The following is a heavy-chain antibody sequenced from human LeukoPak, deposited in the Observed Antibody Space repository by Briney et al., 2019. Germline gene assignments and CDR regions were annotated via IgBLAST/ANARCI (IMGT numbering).Heavy chain of an antibody. Sequence: PSETLSLTCSVSGASITRYYWTWIRQPVGKGLEWFGRLYTNGTVNYNPSLRSRVTMSRDTSRNQFSLKLTSVTAADTAVYYCASFPGIYYSLQYFHHWGQGTLVTVSS. D-gene: IGHD3-10*01. CDR2: LYTNGTV. CDR3: ASFPGIYYSLQYFHH. V-gene: IGHV4-4*07. CDR1: GASITRYY. J-gene: IGHJ1*01.